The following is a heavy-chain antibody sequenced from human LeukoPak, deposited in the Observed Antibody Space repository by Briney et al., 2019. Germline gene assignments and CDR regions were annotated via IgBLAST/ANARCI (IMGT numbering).Heavy chain of an antibody. D-gene: IGHD2-2*02. CDR2: IYYSGST. CDR3: ARGGIVVVPAAISWFDP. V-gene: IGHV4-30-4*01. Sequence: PSETLSLTCTVSGGSISSGDYYWSWIRQPPGKGLEWIGYIYYSGSTYYNPSLKSRVTISVDTSKNQFSLKLSSVTAADTALYYRARGGIVVVPAAISWFDPWGQGTLVTVSS. CDR1: GGSISSGDYY. J-gene: IGHJ5*02.